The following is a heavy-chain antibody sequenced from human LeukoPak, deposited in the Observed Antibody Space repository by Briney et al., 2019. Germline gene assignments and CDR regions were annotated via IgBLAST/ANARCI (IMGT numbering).Heavy chain of an antibody. D-gene: IGHD1-20*01. CDR2: IKQDGSEK. V-gene: IGHV3-7*01. CDR3: ARDAYNWNIDVFDI. Sequence: GGSLRLSCAASGFTFSSYWMTWVRQAPGKGLEWVASIKQDGSEKYCVDSVKGRFTISRVNAKNSLYLPMNSLRAEDTAVYYCARDAYNWNIDVFDIWGQGTMVSVSS. J-gene: IGHJ3*02. CDR1: GFTFSSYW.